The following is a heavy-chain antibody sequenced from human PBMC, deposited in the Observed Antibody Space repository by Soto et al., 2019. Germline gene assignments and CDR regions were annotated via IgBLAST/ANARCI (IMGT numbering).Heavy chain of an antibody. CDR3: VREERIAAPQLDY. D-gene: IGHD6-6*01. Sequence: SQTRSLTCTVSGGSIKISDYHWSWTRQSPANGLEWIGYIHNSGTSFYNPSLRGRVTVTLDTSRSQFSLTLASVTAADTAVYYCVREERIAAPQLDYWGQGIPVTVSS. V-gene: IGHV4-30-4*01. J-gene: IGHJ4*02. CDR2: IHNSGTS. CDR1: GGSIKISDYH.